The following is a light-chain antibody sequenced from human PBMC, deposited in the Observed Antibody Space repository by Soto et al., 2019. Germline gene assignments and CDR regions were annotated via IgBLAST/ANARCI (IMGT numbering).Light chain of an antibody. J-gene: IGLJ2*01. CDR1: SSDVGAYKY. CDR2: DVS. CDR3: SSYTNSATVV. V-gene: IGLV2-11*01. Sequence: QSALTQPRSVSGSPGQSVTISCTGTSSDVGAYKYVSWYQQHPGKAPKLMIYDVSKRPSGVSNRFSGSKSGNTASLTISGLQPEDEAQYYCSSYTNSATVVFGGGTKVTVL.